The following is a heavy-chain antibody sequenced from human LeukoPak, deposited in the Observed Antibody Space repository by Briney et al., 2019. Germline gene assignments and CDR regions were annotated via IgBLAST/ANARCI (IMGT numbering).Heavy chain of an antibody. J-gene: IGHJ4*02. CDR1: GGSISSYY. CDR3: ARTAMATLFDY. D-gene: IGHD5-18*01. CDR2: IYYSGST. Sequence: KPSETLSLTCTVSGGSISSYYWSWIRQPPGKGLEWIGYIYYSGSTNYNPSLKSRVTISVDTSKNQFSLKLSSVTAADTAVYYCARTAMATLFDYWGQGTLVTVSS. V-gene: IGHV4-59*01.